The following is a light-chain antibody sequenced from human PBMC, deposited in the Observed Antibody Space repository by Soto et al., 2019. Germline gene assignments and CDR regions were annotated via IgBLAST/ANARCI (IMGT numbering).Light chain of an antibody. CDR2: GAS. CDR3: QQYNNWPPVT. J-gene: IGKJ3*01. Sequence: EIVMTQSPATLSVSPGERATLSCRASQSVSSNLAWYQQKPGQAPRLLIYGASIRATGIPARFSGSGSGTEFTLTISSLQSEDLAVYYCQQYNNWPPVTFGPGTKVDIK. V-gene: IGKV3D-15*01. CDR1: QSVSSN.